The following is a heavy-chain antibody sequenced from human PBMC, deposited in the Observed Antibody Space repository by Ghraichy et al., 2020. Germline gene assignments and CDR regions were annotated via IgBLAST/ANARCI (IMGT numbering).Heavy chain of an antibody. J-gene: IGHJ4*02. D-gene: IGHD7-27*01. V-gene: IGHV3-23*01. CDR3: ARRGANWGFFDY. Sequence: GGSLRLSCAASGFTFSSYAMNWVRQAPGKGLEWVSTISGSGDSTYYEDSVRGRFTISTDNSKSTLYLQMNSLRAEDTALYYCARRGANWGFFDYWCQGALVTVSS. CDR2: ISGSGDST. CDR1: GFTFSSYA.